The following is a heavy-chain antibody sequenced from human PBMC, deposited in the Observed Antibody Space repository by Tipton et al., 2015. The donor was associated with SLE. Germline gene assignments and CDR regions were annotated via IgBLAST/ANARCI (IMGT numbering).Heavy chain of an antibody. J-gene: IGHJ6*02. Sequence: GSLRLSCAASGFTFSSYGMHWVRQAPGKGLEWVAFIRYDGSNKYYADSVKGRFTISRDNSKNTLYLQMNSLRAEDTAVYYCAKDGPRITMVRGVPLYYYYGMDVWGQGTTVTVSS. V-gene: IGHV3-30*02. CDR1: GFTFSSYG. CDR2: IRYDGSNK. D-gene: IGHD3-10*01. CDR3: AKDGPRITMVRGVPLYYYYGMDV.